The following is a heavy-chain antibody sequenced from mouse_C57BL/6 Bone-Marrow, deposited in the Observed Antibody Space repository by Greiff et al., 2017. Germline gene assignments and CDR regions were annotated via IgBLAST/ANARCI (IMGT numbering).Heavy chain of an antibody. CDR2: IDPENGDT. J-gene: IGHJ1*03. CDR1: GFNIKDDY. Sequence: EVQVVESGAELVRPGASVKLSCTASGFNIKDDYMHWVKQRPEQGLEWIGWIDPENGDTEYASKFQGKATITADTSSNTAYLQLSSLTSEDTAVYYCTTPCYDYGWYFDVWGTGTTVTVSS. V-gene: IGHV14-4*01. CDR3: TTPCYDYGWYFDV. D-gene: IGHD2-4*01.